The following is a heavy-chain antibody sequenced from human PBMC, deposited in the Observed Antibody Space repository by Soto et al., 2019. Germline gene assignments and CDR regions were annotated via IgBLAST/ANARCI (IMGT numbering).Heavy chain of an antibody. Sequence: SLRLSCAASGFTFSSYGMHWVRQAPGKGLEWEAVISYDGSNKYYADSVKGRFTISRDNSKNTLYLQMNSLRAEDTAVYYCAKDRGLGVSLYYYYGMDVWGQGTTVTVSS. D-gene: IGHD3-16*01. CDR2: ISYDGSNK. CDR1: GFTFSSYG. V-gene: IGHV3-30*18. CDR3: AKDRGLGVSLYYYYGMDV. J-gene: IGHJ6*02.